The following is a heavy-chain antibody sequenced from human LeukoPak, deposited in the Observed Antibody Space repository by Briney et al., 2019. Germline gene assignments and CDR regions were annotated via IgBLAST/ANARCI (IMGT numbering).Heavy chain of an antibody. CDR3: ARGKYVLLWFGELLRQDWFDP. V-gene: IGHV4-34*01. CDR1: GGSFSGYY. J-gene: IGHJ5*02. CDR2: INHSGST. D-gene: IGHD3-10*01. Sequence: PSETLSLTCAAYGGSFSGYYWSWIRQPPGKGLEWIGEINHSGSTNYNPSLKSRVTISVDTSKDQFSLKLSSVTAADTAVYYCARGKYVLLWFGELLRQDWFDPWGQGTLVTVSS.